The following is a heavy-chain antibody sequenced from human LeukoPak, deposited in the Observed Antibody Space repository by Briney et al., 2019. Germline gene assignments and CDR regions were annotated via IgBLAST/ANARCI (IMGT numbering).Heavy chain of an antibody. J-gene: IGHJ4*02. V-gene: IGHV3-23*01. CDR2: ISDNVITT. CDR3: AKGAHIYKAAGAYFDD. Sequence: GGSLRLSCAASGFTFSSYALRWVRQAPGKGLEWVSFISDNVITTHYADSVKGRFTVSRDNSKNTLFLQMTSLRAEDTAIYYCAKGAHIYKAAGAYFDDWGQGTLVTVSS. CDR1: GFTFSSYA. D-gene: IGHD6-25*01.